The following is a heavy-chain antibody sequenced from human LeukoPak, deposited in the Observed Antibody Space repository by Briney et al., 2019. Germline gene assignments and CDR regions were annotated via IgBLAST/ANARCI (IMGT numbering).Heavy chain of an antibody. CDR1: GYTFTSYG. D-gene: IGHD2-8*01. V-gene: IGHV1-18*01. Sequence: GASVKVSCKASGYTFTSYGISWVRQAPGQGLEWMGWISAYNGNTNYAQKLQGRVTMTTDTSTSTAYMELRSLRSDDTAVYYCARAQMVTRYYYYYMDVWGKGTTVTVSS. J-gene: IGHJ6*03. CDR3: ARAQMVTRYYYYYMDV. CDR2: ISAYNGNT.